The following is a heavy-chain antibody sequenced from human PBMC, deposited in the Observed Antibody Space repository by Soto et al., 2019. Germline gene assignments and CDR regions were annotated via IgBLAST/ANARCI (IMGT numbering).Heavy chain of an antibody. CDR2: INPNSGGT. Sequence: QVQLVQSGAEVKKPGASVKVSCKASGYTFTGYYMHWVRQAPGQGLEWMGWINPNSGGTNYAQKFQGWVTMTRDTSISTAYMELSRLRSDDTAVYYCARDKARYGGGGSCYSLDYWGQGTLVTVSS. V-gene: IGHV1-2*04. CDR1: GYTFTGYY. CDR3: ARDKARYGGGGSCYSLDY. D-gene: IGHD2-15*01. J-gene: IGHJ4*02.